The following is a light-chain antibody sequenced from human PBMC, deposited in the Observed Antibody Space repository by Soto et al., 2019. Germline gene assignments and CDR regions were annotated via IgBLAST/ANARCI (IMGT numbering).Light chain of an antibody. CDR1: SSDVGNYKY. CDR3: FSYTSSGTYV. Sequence: QSALTQPASVSGSPGQSITISCTGTSSDVGNYKYVSWYQQHPGKAHKLMIYEVSNRPSGVSNRFSGSKSGNTASLTISGLQAEDETDYYCFSYTSSGTYVFGTGTNVTVL. J-gene: IGLJ1*01. V-gene: IGLV2-14*01. CDR2: EVS.